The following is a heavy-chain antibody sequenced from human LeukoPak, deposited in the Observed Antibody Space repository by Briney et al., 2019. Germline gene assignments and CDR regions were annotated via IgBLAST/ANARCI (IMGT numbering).Heavy chain of an antibody. CDR2: IKQDGSEK. Sequence: GASLRSSCAAAAFTSSNNWSSWGRQAPGKGLGWVANIKQDGSEKYYVDSVKGRFTISRDNAKNSLYLQMNSLRAEDTAVYYCARGQYFAWGQGTLVTVSS. V-gene: IGHV3-7*01. CDR1: AFTSSNNW. J-gene: IGHJ5*02. CDR3: ARGQYFA. D-gene: IGHD3-9*01.